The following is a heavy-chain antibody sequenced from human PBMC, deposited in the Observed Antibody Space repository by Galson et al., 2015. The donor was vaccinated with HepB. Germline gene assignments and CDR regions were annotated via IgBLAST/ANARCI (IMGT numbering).Heavy chain of an antibody. D-gene: IGHD6-19*01. J-gene: IGHJ3*02. V-gene: IGHV2-70*04. Sequence: PALVKPTQTLTLTCTFSGFSLTTSGVRVGWIRQPPGKALEWVARIDWDDEKFYTPSLKTRLTISGDTSKNQVVLKMTNMDPVDTATYYCARIRGWGDAFDMWGQGTRVTVSS. CDR2: IDWDDEK. CDR3: ARIRGWGDAFDM. CDR1: GFSLTTSGVR.